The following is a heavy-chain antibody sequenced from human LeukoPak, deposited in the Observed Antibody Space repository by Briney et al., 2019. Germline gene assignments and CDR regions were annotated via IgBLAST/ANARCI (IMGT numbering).Heavy chain of an antibody. CDR3: ARFSRYDNDGRYLDL. CDR2: IYYSGAT. V-gene: IGHV4-59*08. D-gene: IGHD3-22*01. J-gene: IGHJ4*02. Sequence: SETLSLTCSVSGGSINNYYWSWIRQPPGKGLEYVGYIYYSGATNYSPSLKSRVTMSVDASNNQFSLQLSSVTAADTAIYYCARFSRYDNDGRYLDLWGQGTLVPVSS. CDR1: GGSINNYY.